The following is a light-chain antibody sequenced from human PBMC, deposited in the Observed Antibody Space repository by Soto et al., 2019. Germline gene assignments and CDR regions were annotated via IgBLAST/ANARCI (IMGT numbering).Light chain of an antibody. Sequence: EFVLTQSPGTLSLSPGERGTLSCRASQSVSSSFLGWYQQKPGQPPRLLIYATSTRATGIPERFSGSGSGTDFTLTISRLEPEDSAVYYCQHYGRPTRTFGQGTRVEIK. CDR1: QSVSSSF. CDR2: ATS. V-gene: IGKV3-20*01. CDR3: QHYGRPTRT. J-gene: IGKJ1*01.